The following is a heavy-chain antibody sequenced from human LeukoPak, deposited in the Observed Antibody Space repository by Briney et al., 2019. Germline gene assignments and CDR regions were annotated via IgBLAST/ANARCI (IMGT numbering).Heavy chain of an antibody. CDR3: ARVDTAMVTYFDY. CDR1: GGSFSGYY. Sequence: SETLSLTCAVYGGSFSGYYWSWIRQPPGKGLEWIGEINHSGSTNYNPSLKSRVTISVDKSKNQFSLKLSSVTAADTAVYYCARVDTAMVTYFDYWGQGTLVTVSS. J-gene: IGHJ4*02. D-gene: IGHD5-18*01. V-gene: IGHV4-34*01. CDR2: INHSGST.